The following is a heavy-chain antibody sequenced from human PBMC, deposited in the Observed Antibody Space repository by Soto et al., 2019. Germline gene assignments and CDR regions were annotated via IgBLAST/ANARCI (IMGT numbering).Heavy chain of an antibody. V-gene: IGHV4-59*01. CDR1: GGSISSYY. Sequence: SETLSLTCTASGGSISSYYWSWIRQPPGKGLEWIGYIYYSGSTNYNPSLKSRVTISVDTSKNQFSLKLSSVTAADTAVYYCARVYSSGWYGWLDYWGQGTLVTVSS. CDR3: ARVYSSGWYGWLDY. D-gene: IGHD6-19*01. CDR2: IYYSGST. J-gene: IGHJ4*02.